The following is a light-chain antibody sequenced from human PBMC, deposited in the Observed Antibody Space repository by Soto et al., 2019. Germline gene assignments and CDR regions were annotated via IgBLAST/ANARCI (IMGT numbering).Light chain of an antibody. Sequence: EIVLTQSPGTLSLTPGERATLSCRASQSVSSTFLAWYQQKPGQAPKVLIYGAFTRATGIPDRFSGSGSGTDFTLTISRLEPEDFAMYYCQQYESSRTFGQGTKVEMK. V-gene: IGKV3-20*01. CDR1: QSVSSTF. CDR2: GAF. CDR3: QQYESSRT. J-gene: IGKJ1*01.